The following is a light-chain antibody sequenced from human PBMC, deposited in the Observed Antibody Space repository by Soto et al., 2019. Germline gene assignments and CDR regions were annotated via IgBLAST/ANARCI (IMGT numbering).Light chain of an antibody. Sequence: EIVMTQSPATLSVSPGERATLSCRASQSVSSNLAWYQQKRGQAPRLLIYGASTRATGIPARFSGSGSGTEFTLTISSLQSEDFAVYYCQQYNNWPPYTFGQGIKLEIK. CDR1: QSVSSN. CDR2: GAS. CDR3: QQYNNWPPYT. V-gene: IGKV3-15*01. J-gene: IGKJ2*01.